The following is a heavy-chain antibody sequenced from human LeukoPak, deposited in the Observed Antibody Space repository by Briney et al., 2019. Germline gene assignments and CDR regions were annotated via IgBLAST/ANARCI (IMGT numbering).Heavy chain of an antibody. CDR1: GGTFSSYA. V-gene: IGHV1-69*04. Sequence: ASVEVSCKASGGTFSSYAISWVRQAPGQGLEWMGRIIPIFGIANYAQKFQGRVTITADKSTSTAYMELSSLRSEDTAVYYCARVGPLTREYNWNTEKFDYWGQGTLVTVSS. D-gene: IGHD1/OR15-1a*01. CDR3: ARVGPLTREYNWNTEKFDY. J-gene: IGHJ4*02. CDR2: IIPIFGIA.